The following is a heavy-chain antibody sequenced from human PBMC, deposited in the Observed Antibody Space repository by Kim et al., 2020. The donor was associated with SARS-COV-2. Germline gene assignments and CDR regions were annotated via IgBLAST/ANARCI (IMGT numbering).Heavy chain of an antibody. CDR1: GYTFTSYG. CDR3: ARAPDYDILTGYYNVRGMDV. Sequence: ASVKVSCKASGYTFTSYGISWVRQAPGQGLEWMGWISAYNGNTNYAQKLQGRVTMTTDTSTSTAYMELRSLRSDDTAVYNCARAPDYDILTGYYNVRGMDVWGQGTTVTVSS. CDR2: ISAYNGNT. J-gene: IGHJ6*02. V-gene: IGHV1-18*01. D-gene: IGHD3-9*01.